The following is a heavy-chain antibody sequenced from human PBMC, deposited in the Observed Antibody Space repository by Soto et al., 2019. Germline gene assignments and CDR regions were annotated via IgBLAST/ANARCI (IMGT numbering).Heavy chain of an antibody. CDR1: GYTFTSYG. CDR3: ARVYRITMIRGELSEY. CDR2: ISAYNGNT. J-gene: IGHJ4*02. D-gene: IGHD3-10*01. Sequence: QVQLVQSGAEVKKPGASVKVSCKASGYTFTSYGISWVRQAPGQGLEWMGWISAYNGNTNYAQKRQCRVTMTTDTSTSTAYMELRSLRSDDTAVSYCARVYRITMIRGELSEYWGQGTLISVSS. V-gene: IGHV1-18*01.